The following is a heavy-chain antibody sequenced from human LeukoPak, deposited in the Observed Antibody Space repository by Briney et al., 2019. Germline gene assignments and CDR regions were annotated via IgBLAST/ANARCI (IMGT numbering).Heavy chain of an antibody. CDR1: GFTFTTYG. V-gene: IGHV3-33*01. J-gene: IGHJ4*02. CDR3: ARYCSGGTCYVGLI. Sequence: GGSLRLSCVASGFTFTTYGTHWVRQAPGKGLEWVAVIRSDGSSEYYADSVKGRFIISRDNSKNTLYLQMNGLRVEDTAMYYCARYCSGGTCYVGLIWGQGTLVTVSS. CDR2: IRSDGSSE. D-gene: IGHD2-15*01.